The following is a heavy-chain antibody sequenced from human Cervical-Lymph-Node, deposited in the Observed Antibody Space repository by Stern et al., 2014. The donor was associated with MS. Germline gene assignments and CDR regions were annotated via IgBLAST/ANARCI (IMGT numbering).Heavy chain of an antibody. CDR1: GYSFTSYW. Sequence: VQLVESGAEVKKPGESLKISCKGSGYSFTSYWIAWVRQMPGKGLEWLGITYPGDSDPKYSPSFQGQVTIPADKSISTAYLQWSSLKASDTAMYYCARLSSWYEDYWGQGTLVTVSS. D-gene: IGHD6-13*01. V-gene: IGHV5-51*03. J-gene: IGHJ4*02. CDR3: ARLSSWYEDY. CDR2: TYPGDSDP.